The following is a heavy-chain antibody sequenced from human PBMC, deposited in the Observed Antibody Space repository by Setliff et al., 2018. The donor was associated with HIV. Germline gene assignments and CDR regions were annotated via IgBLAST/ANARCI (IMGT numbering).Heavy chain of an antibody. CDR3: VRSLSGNSSTYYWAFDF. D-gene: IGHD3-22*01. J-gene: IGHJ4*02. CDR2: ISGSGTYT. CDR1: GFTFTCHS. V-gene: IGHV3-21*01. Sequence: PGESLKISCVTSGFTFTCHSMNWVRLRPGKGLEWVASISGSGTYTHYADSVRGRFTVSRDNAKNSLWLQLDSLKVEDTALYFCVRSLSGNSSTYYWAFDFWGQGAQVTVSS.